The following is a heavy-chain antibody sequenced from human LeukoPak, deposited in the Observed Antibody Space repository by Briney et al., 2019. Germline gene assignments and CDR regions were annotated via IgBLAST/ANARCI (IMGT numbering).Heavy chain of an antibody. Sequence: GGSLRLSCAASGFSFSSYGMHWVRQAPGKGLEWVAVISYDGSNKYYADSVKGRFTISRDNSKNTLYLQMNSLRAEDTAVYYCARERVGGSSRNYYYYGMDVWGQGTTVTVSS. D-gene: IGHD6-6*01. V-gene: IGHV3-30*03. CDR2: ISYDGSNK. CDR3: ARERVGGSSRNYYYYGMDV. CDR1: GFSFSSYG. J-gene: IGHJ6*02.